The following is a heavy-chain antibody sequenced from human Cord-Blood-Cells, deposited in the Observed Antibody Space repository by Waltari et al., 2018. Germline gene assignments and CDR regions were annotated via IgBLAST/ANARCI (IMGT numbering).Heavy chain of an antibody. CDR1: GYTFTSYG. CDR2: ISAYNGKT. CDR3: ARDQGAELAGRWFDP. Sequence: VQLVQSGAEVKKPGASVKVSCKAYGYTFTSYGISWVRQSPGQGLEGMGWISAYNGKTNYAQKLQGRVTMTTDTSTSTAYMELRSLRSDDTAVYYCARDQGAELAGRWFDPWGQGTLVTVSS. V-gene: IGHV1-18*01. J-gene: IGHJ5*02. D-gene: IGHD3-10*01.